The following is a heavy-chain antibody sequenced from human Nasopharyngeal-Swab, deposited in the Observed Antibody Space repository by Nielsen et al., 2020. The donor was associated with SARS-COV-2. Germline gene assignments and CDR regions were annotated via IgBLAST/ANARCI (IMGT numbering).Heavy chain of an antibody. CDR1: GFTFSSYG. Sequence: GESLKISCAASGFTFSSYGMHWVRQAPGKGLEWVAVISYDGSNKYYADSVKGRFTISRDNSKNTLYLQMNSLRAEDTAVYYCAKDACGYSYGLFDYWGQGTLVTVSS. V-gene: IGHV3-30*18. CDR3: AKDACGYSYGLFDY. J-gene: IGHJ4*02. CDR2: ISYDGSNK. D-gene: IGHD5-18*01.